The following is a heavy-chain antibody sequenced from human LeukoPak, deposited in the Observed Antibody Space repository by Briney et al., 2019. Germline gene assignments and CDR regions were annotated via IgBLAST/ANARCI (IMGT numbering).Heavy chain of an antibody. D-gene: IGHD1-26*01. CDR2: ISSSSSTI. CDR3: ARASLYSGSQNFDY. CDR1: GFTFSRYR. Sequence: PGGSLRLSCAASGFTFSRYRMNWVRQAPGKGLEWVSYISSSSSTIYYADSVKGRFTISRDNAENSLYLQMNSLRAEDTAVYYCARASLYSGSQNFDYWGQGTLVTVSS. V-gene: IGHV3-48*01. J-gene: IGHJ4*02.